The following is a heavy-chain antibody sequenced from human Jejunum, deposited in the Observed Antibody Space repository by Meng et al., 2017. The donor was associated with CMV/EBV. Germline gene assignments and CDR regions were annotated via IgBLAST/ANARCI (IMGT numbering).Heavy chain of an antibody. CDR1: GFTFNTYG. CDR3: AKVGGVVVPGGY. CDR2: IRYDGFYQ. J-gene: IGHJ4*02. Sequence: QVHLVESGGGVVQPGGSLRLSCAASGFTFNTYGMHWVRQAPGKGLEWVAFIRYDGFYQYYGDSVKGRFTISRDNSKNTLYLQMNSLRADDTAVYYCAKVGGVVVPGGYWEQGPLGTVAS. D-gene: IGHD2-2*01. V-gene: IGHV3-30*02.